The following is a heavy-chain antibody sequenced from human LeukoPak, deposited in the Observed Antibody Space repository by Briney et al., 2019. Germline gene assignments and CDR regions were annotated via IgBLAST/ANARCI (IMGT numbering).Heavy chain of an antibody. CDR2: IIPIFGTA. V-gene: IGHV1-69*05. Sequence: SVKVSCKASGGTFSSYAISWVRQAPGQGLEWMGRIIPIFGTANYAQKFQGRVTITTDESTSTAYMELSSLRSEDTAVYYCATRQTRRDGYNWAPSDYWGQGTLVTVSS. J-gene: IGHJ4*02. D-gene: IGHD5-24*01. CDR1: GGTFSSYA. CDR3: ATRQTRRDGYNWAPSDY.